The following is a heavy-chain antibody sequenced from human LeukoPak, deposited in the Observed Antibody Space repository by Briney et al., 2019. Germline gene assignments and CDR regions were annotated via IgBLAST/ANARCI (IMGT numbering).Heavy chain of an antibody. Sequence: AASVKVSCKASGYTFTSYDINWVRQATGQGLEWMGWMNPNSGNTGYAQKFQGRVTITRNTSISTAYMELSSLRSEDTAVYYCARDSSGYYFDYWGQGTLVTVSS. CDR1: GYTFTSYD. V-gene: IGHV1-8*03. D-gene: IGHD3-22*01. J-gene: IGHJ4*02. CDR3: ARDSSGYYFDY. CDR2: MNPNSGNT.